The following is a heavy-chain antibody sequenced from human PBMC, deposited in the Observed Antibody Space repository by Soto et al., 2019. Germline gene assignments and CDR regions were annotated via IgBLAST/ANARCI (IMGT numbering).Heavy chain of an antibody. J-gene: IGHJ4*02. CDR1: GGSISSYY. Sequence: PSETLSLTCTVSGGSISSYYWSWIRQPPGKGLEWIGYIYSSGSTNYNPSLKGRVTMSLDTSKNQVSLNVTSVTAADTAVYYCAATPPNWGQGRLVT. CDR2: IYSSGST. D-gene: IGHD2-15*01. CDR3: AATPPN. V-gene: IGHV4-59*01.